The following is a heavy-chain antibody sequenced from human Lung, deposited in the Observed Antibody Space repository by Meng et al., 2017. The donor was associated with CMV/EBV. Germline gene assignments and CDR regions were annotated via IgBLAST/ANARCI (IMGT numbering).Heavy chain of an antibody. CDR1: GYTFTTYY. CDR3: ARTHVMGGAPPSLDY. J-gene: IGHJ4*02. CDR2: INPGGGST. Sequence: SGYTFTTYYMNWVRQAHGQGLEWMGIINPGGGSTNYAQKFQGRVTMTRDTSTSTVYMELSSLGSEDTAVYYCARTHVMGGAPPSLDYWGQGTLVTVSS. V-gene: IGHV1-46*01. D-gene: IGHD1-26*01.